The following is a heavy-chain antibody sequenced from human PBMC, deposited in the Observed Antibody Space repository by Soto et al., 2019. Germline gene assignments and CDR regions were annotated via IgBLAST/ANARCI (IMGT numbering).Heavy chain of an antibody. J-gene: IGHJ3*02. CDR3: AKATATGGGAFDI. CDR2: LPERGSSP. Sequence: GGSLRLSCAASGFTFSNYAMSWVRQAPGKGLEWISALPERGSSPYYADSVKGRFTISRDNSKNTLYLQMNSLRAEDTAVYYCAKATATGGGAFDICGQGTMVTVSS. D-gene: IGHD2-8*02. CDR1: GFTFSNYA. V-gene: IGHV3-23*01.